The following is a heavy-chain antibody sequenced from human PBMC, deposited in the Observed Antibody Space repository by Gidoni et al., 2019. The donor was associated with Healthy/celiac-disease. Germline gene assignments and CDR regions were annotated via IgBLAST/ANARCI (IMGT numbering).Heavy chain of an antibody. CDR3: AREGGCGGDCYKY. CDR2: INHILGIA. Sequence: QVQLAQSGAAVKKPGSSVKVSCKSSGGTFSSYTIIWVRQAPGQGLEWMGRINHILGIANYAQKFQGRVTIAADKSTSTAYMELSSMRSEDAAVYYCAREGGCGGDCYKYWGQGTLVTVSS. V-gene: IGHV1-69*08. CDR1: GGTFSSYT. D-gene: IGHD2-21*01. J-gene: IGHJ4*02.